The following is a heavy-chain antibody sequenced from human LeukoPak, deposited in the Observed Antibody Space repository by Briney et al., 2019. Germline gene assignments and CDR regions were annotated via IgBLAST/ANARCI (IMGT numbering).Heavy chain of an antibody. Sequence: GGSLRLSCAASGFTFSDYYMSWIRQAPGKGLEWVSYISSSGSTIYYADSVKGRFTISRDNAKNSLYLRMNSLRAEDTAVYYCARDFLRSGGCAFDIWGQGTMVTVSS. J-gene: IGHJ3*02. V-gene: IGHV3-11*01. CDR1: GFTFSDYY. CDR2: ISSSGSTI. D-gene: IGHD3-16*01. CDR3: ARDFLRSGGCAFDI.